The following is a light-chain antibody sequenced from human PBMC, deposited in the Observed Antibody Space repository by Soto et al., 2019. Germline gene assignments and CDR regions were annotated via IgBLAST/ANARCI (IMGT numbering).Light chain of an antibody. CDR3: GSWDSSLSAYV. CDR1: SSNIGGNS. CDR2: DDN. J-gene: IGLJ1*01. V-gene: IGLV1-51*01. Sequence: PSVSAAPGQKVPISCSGSSSNIGGNSVSWYQQLPGTAPKLLIYDDNKRPSGIPDRFSGSKSGTSATLGITGFQTGDEADYYCGSWDSSLSAYVFGTGTKVTVL.